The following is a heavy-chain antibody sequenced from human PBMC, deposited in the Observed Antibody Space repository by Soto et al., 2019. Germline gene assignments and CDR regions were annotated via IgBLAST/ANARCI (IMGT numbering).Heavy chain of an antibody. CDR1: GFTFSSYW. CDR3: ERAVGYCSAGGRYDWFDP. V-gene: IGHV3-74*01. Sequence: GGSLRLSCAASGFTFSSYWMHWVRQAPGKGLVWVSRINSDGSTTTYADSVKGRFTISRDNAKNTLYLQMSSLRAEDTAVYSSERAVGYCSAGGRYDWFDPWGQGTLVTSPQ. J-gene: IGHJ5*02. CDR2: INSDGSTT. D-gene: IGHD2-15*01.